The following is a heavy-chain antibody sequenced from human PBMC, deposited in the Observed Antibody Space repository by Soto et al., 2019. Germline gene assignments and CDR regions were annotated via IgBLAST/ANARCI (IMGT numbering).Heavy chain of an antibody. Sequence: GASVKVSCKASGYTFTSYGISWVRQAPGQGLEWMGWISAYNGGTNYAQKFQGRVTMTRDTSISTAYMELSRLRSDDTAVYYCARDKGGYYYGMDVWGQGTTVTVSS. J-gene: IGHJ6*02. CDR1: GYTFTSYG. CDR3: ARDKGGYYYGMDV. V-gene: IGHV1-18*01. CDR2: ISAYNGGT.